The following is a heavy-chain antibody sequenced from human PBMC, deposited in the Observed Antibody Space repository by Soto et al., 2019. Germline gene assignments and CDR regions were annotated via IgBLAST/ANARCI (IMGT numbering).Heavy chain of an antibody. CDR3: VRDGGRQQRERRGWYDP. D-gene: IGHD2-15*01. CDR2: ISYSGNT. J-gene: IGHJ5*02. V-gene: IGHV4-31*03. CDR1: GVSITSGYYY. Sequence: SETLSLTCTVSGVSITSGYYYWAWFRQQPGRGLEWIGYISYSGNTWYNPSLESRLTISRDTSKNQFYLNLSSMTAADTAVYYCVRDGGRQQRERRGWYDPWGQGILVTVSS.